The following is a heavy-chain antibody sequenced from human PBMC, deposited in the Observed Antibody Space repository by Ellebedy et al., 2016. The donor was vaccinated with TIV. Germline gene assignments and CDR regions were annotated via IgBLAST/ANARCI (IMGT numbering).Heavy chain of an antibody. CDR1: GFTFSSYW. V-gene: IGHV3-74*01. Sequence: GESLKISXAASGFTFSSYWMHWVRQAPGKGLVWISRINSDGSSTSYADSVKGRFTISRDNAKNTLYLQMNSLRAEDTAVYYCAREVLWGSSSGWFDPWGQGTLVTVSS. CDR2: INSDGSST. CDR3: AREVLWGSSSGWFDP. J-gene: IGHJ5*02. D-gene: IGHD6-13*01.